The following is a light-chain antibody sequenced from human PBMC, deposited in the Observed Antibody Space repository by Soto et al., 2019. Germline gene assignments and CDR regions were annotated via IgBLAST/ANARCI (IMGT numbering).Light chain of an antibody. CDR3: QRTYSTLSIT. Sequence: DIQMTQSPSSLSASVGDRVTITCRASESIARHLNWYQQKPGKAPKLLIYAASSLQNGVPSRFRGGGSGTDVTLTINNLQPEDFATYYCQRTYSTLSITFGQGTRLEIK. CDR1: ESIARH. CDR2: AAS. J-gene: IGKJ5*01. V-gene: IGKV1-39*01.